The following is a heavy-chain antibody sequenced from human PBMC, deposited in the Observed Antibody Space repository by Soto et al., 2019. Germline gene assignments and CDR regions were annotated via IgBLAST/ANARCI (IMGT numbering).Heavy chain of an antibody. CDR2: ISASGDAT. D-gene: IGHD3-3*01. CDR1: GFTFSDFG. Sequence: GGSLRLSCAASGFTFSDFGMSWVRQAPGKGLEWVSVISASGDATYYAASVKGRFTLSRDNSKNTLCLQMNSLTVADTAVYYCAKKVTIYAVDPADYWGQGTQVTVSS. J-gene: IGHJ4*02. V-gene: IGHV3-23*01. CDR3: AKKVTIYAVDPADY.